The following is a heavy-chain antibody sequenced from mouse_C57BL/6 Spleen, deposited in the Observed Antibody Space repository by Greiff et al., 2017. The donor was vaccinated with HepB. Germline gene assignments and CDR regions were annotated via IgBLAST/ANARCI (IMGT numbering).Heavy chain of an antibody. CDR1: GFTFSDAW. CDR2: IRNKANNHAT. V-gene: IGHV6-6*01. CDR3: TRTFGSSYDY. D-gene: IGHD1-1*01. J-gene: IGHJ2*01. Sequence: EVQGVESGGGLVQPGGSMKLSCAASGFTFSDAWMDWVRQSPEKGLEWVAEIRNKANNHATYYAESVKGRFTISRDDSKSSVYLQMNSLRAEDTGIYYCTRTFGSSYDYWGQGTTLTVSS.